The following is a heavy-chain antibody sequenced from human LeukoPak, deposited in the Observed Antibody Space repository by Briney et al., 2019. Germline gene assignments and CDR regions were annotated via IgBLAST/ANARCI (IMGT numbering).Heavy chain of an antibody. V-gene: IGHV3-48*03. CDR3: ARELVVVAANRDY. Sequence: GGSLRLSCAASGFTFSSYEMNWVRQAPGKGLEWVSYISSSGSTIYYADSVKGRFTISRDNAKNSLYLQMNSLRAEDTAVYYCARELVVVAANRDYWGQGTLVTVSS. D-gene: IGHD2-15*01. J-gene: IGHJ4*02. CDR2: ISSSGSTI. CDR1: GFTFSSYE.